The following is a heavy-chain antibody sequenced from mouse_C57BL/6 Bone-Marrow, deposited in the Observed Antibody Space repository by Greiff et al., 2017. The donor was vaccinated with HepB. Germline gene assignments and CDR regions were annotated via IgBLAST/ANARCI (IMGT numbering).Heavy chain of an antibody. D-gene: IGHD1-1*01. Sequence: VQLQQSGAELVRPGASVKLSCTASGFTINDDYMHWVKQRPEQGLEWIGWIDPENGDTEYASKFQGKATITADTSSNTAYLQLSSLTSEDTAVYCGTGATLYATPDYWGQGTTLTVSS. CDR3: TGATLYATPDY. CDR1: GFTINDDY. J-gene: IGHJ2*01. V-gene: IGHV14-4*01. CDR2: IDPENGDT.